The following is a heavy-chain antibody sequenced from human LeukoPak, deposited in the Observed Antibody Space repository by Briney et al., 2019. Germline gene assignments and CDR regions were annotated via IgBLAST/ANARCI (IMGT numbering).Heavy chain of an antibody. CDR2: THYSGST. J-gene: IGHJ5*02. CDR1: GDSISSSYW. Sequence: SETLSLTCTVSGDSISSSYWWSWVRLSPGKGLEWIGDTHYSGSTSYNPSLRSRVTISVDKSKNQFSLNLTSVTAADTAVYYCARRSGSRFDPWGQGTLVTVSS. V-gene: IGHV4-4*02. D-gene: IGHD1-26*01. CDR3: ARRSGSRFDP.